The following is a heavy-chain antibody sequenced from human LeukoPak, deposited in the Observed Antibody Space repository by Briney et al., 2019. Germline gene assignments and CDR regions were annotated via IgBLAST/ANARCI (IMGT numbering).Heavy chain of an antibody. CDR1: GGSINNYY. D-gene: IGHD2-15*01. Sequence: PSETLSLACTVSGGSINNYYWSWIRQPPGKGLEWIGYIYYSGSTNYSPSLKSRVAISVDTSKNQIPLKLSSVTAADTAVYYCARVNSGGTYYDYWGQGSLVTVSS. V-gene: IGHV4-59*01. CDR2: IYYSGST. CDR3: ARVNSGGTYYDY. J-gene: IGHJ4*02.